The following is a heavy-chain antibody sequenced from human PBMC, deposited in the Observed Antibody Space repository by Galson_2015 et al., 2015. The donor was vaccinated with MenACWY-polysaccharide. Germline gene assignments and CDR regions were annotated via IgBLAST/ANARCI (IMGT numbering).Heavy chain of an antibody. Sequence: SVKVPCKASGYTFTNYGISWVRQAPGHGLEWMGWISAYTNNTKYAQKLQGRVTMTTDTSTRTAYMELRSLRSDDTAVYYCARDVPRLRAFDIWGQGTMVTVSS. CDR3: ARDVPRLRAFDI. CDR2: ISAYTNNT. J-gene: IGHJ3*02. D-gene: IGHD2-21*02. CDR1: GYTFTNYG. V-gene: IGHV1-18*01.